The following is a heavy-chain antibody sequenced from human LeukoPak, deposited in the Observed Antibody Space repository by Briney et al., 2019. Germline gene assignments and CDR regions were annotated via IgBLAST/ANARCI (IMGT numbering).Heavy chain of an antibody. CDR2: IYYSGST. J-gene: IGHJ4*02. CDR3: ARGASISSAPFDF. D-gene: IGHD6-6*01. V-gene: IGHV4-59*01. Sequence: PSETLSLTCSVSGGSISSYYWSWIRQPPGKGLEWIGYIYYSGSTDHNPSLKSRVTISVDMSKNQFSLKLSSVTAADTALFYCARGASISSAPFDFWGQGTLVTVSS. CDR1: GGSISSYY.